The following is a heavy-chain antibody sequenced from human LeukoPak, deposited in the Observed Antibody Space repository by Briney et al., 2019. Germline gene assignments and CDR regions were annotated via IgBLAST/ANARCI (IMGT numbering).Heavy chain of an antibody. CDR2: IYYSGST. D-gene: IGHD4-17*01. J-gene: IGHJ2*01. V-gene: IGHV4-59*01. Sequence: SETLSLTCTVSGGSISSYYWSWIRQPPGKGLEWIGYIYYSGSTNYNPSLKSRVTISVDTSKNQFSLKLSSVTAADTAVYYCARVGATVTTRSYWYFDLWGRGTLVTVSS. CDR3: ARVGATVTTRSYWYFDL. CDR1: GGSISSYY.